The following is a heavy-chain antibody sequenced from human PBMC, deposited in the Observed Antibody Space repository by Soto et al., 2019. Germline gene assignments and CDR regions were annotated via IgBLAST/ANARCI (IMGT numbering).Heavy chain of an antibody. D-gene: IGHD4-17*01. CDR2: VFSGGKT. CDR3: ARETYGDYVGYFDP. Sequence: GGFLRLSCAVSGLSVSNNYMSWVRQAPGKGLEWVAIVFSGGKTYHADSVKGRFTVSRDNSKNTVDLQMNSLRAEDTAVYYCARETYGDYVGYFDPWGQGIQVTVSS. CDR1: GLSVSNNY. J-gene: IGHJ5*02. V-gene: IGHV3-53*01.